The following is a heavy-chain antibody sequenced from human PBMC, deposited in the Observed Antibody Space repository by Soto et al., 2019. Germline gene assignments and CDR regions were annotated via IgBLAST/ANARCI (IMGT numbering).Heavy chain of an antibody. CDR1: GYSFPTYW. CDR2: IYPGDSDS. CDR3: ARSRVSTPRLEDPFDI. D-gene: IGHD5-12*01. J-gene: IGHJ3*02. Sequence: GESLKISCNGSGYSFPTYWLAWVRQTPGRGLEYMGIIYPGDSDSRYSPAFQGQVTISADKSINTAYLQWTSLKASDTAIYYCARSRVSTPRLEDPFDIWGQGTMVTVSS. V-gene: IGHV5-51*01.